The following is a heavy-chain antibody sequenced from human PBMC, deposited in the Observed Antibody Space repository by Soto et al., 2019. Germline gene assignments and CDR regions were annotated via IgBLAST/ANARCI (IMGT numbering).Heavy chain of an antibody. V-gene: IGHV1-8*01. CDR2: MNPNSGNT. D-gene: IGHD1-26*01. CDR3: AREVGATRVAV. CDR1: GYTFTSYD. Sequence: QVQLVQSGAEVKKPGASVKVSCKASGYTFTSYDINWVRQATGQGLEWMGWMNPNSGNTGYAQKFHGRVTMTTNTSTSTAYMELSSLRSEHTAVYYFAREVGATRVAVWGQGTTVTVSS. J-gene: IGHJ6*02.